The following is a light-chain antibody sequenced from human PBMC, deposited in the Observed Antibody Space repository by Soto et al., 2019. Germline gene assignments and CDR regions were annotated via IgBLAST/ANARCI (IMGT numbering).Light chain of an antibody. V-gene: IGKV3-15*01. CDR1: QSVSSN. J-gene: IGKJ4*01. CDR2: GAS. CDR3: QQYFNWPPLT. Sequence: IVLTHSPSTLSVSPWERATLSFMSSQSVSSNLAWYQQKPGQAPRLLMFGASTRATNIPARFSGSGSGTEFTLTISSLQSEDFAVYYCQQYFNWPPLTFGGGTKVDIK.